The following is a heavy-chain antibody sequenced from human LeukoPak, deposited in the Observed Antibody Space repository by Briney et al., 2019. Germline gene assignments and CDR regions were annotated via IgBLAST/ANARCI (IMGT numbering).Heavy chain of an antibody. CDR1: GGSISSYY. V-gene: IGHV4-59*01. CDR2: IYYSGST. Sequence: PSETLSLTCTVSGGSISSYYWSWIRQPPGKGLEWIGYIYYSGSTNYNPSLKSRVTISVDTSKNQFSLKLSSVTAADTAVYYCARVPAAAGTVFDYWGQGTLVTVSS. D-gene: IGHD6-13*01. CDR3: ARVPAAAGTVFDY. J-gene: IGHJ4*02.